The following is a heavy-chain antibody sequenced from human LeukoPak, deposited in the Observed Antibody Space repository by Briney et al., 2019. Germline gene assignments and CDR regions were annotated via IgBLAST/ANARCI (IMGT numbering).Heavy chain of an antibody. Sequence: PSETLSLTCSVSDGTIRSYYWSWIRQPPGKGLEWIGYIHSSGSTHYSPSLRGRVTTSLDTSKNRFSLKLTSVTAADTAVYYCARLGSYSDHWGQGTLVTVSS. D-gene: IGHD1-26*01. J-gene: IGHJ4*02. CDR2: IHSSGST. CDR3: ARLGSYSDH. V-gene: IGHV4-4*09. CDR1: DGTIRSYY.